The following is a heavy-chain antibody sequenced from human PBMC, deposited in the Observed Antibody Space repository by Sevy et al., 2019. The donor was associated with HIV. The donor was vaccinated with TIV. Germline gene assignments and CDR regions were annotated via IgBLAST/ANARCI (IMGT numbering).Heavy chain of an antibody. J-gene: IGHJ6*03. Sequence: GGSLRLSCTASGFTFGDYAMSWFRQAPGKGLEWVGFIRSKAYGGTTENATSVKGRFTISRDDSKSIAYLQMNSLKTEDTAAYYCTRGPRRSGYDPSYFYCMDVWGKGTTVTVSS. V-gene: IGHV3-49*03. CDR1: GFTFGDYA. CDR2: IRSKAYGGTT. D-gene: IGHD3-3*01. CDR3: TRGPRRSGYDPSYFYCMDV.